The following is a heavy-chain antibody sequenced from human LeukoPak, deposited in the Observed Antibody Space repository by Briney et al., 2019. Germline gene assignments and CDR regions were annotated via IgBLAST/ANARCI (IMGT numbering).Heavy chain of an antibody. D-gene: IGHD3-10*01. V-gene: IGHV3-21*01. J-gene: IGHJ6*02. CDR1: GFTFSSYS. Sequence: GGSLRLSCAASGFTFSSYSMNWVRQAPGKGLEWVSSISSSSSYIYYADSVKGRFTISRDNAKNSLYLQMNSLRAEDTAVYYCARDRMVRGVILPAYGMDVWGQGTTVTSSS. CDR2: ISSSSSYI. CDR3: ARDRMVRGVILPAYGMDV.